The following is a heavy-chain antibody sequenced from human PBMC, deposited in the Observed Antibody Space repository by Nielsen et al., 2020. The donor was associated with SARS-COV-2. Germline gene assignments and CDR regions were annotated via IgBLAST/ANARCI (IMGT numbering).Heavy chain of an antibody. CDR1: GYTFTSYG. CDR2: ISAYNGNT. V-gene: IGHV1-18*04. J-gene: IGHJ4*02. Sequence: ASVKVSCKASGYTFTSYGIGWVRQAPGQGLEWMGWISAYNGNTNYAQKLQGRVTMTTDTSTSTAYMELRSLRSDDTAVYYCARDLVGYYDSSGYYYLYYWGQGTLVTVSS. D-gene: IGHD3-22*01. CDR3: ARDLVGYYDSSGYYYLYY.